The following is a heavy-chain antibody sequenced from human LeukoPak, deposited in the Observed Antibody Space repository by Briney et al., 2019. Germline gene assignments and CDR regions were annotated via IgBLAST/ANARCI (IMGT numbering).Heavy chain of an antibody. CDR3: ARDMGYCGGDCYWDY. D-gene: IGHD2-21*02. CDR2: ISAYNGNT. V-gene: IGHV1-18*01. J-gene: IGHJ4*02. Sequence: ASVTVSCKASGYTFTSYGISWVRQAPGQGLEWMGLISAYNGNTNYAQKLQGRVTMTTDTSTSTAYMELRSLRSDDTAVYYCARDMGYCGGDCYWDYWGQGTLVTVPS. CDR1: GYTFTSYG.